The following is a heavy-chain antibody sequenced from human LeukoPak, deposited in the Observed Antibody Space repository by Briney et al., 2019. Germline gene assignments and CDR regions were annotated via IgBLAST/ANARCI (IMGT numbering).Heavy chain of an antibody. CDR2: IYYSGST. V-gene: IGHV4-59*11. CDR3: ARVGMITFGGVIAYYYYYMDV. Sequence: PSETLSLTCTVSGGSISSHYWSWIRQPPGKGLEWIGYIYYSGSTNYNPSLKSRVTISVDTSKNQFSLKLSSVTAADTAVYYCARVGMITFGGVIAYYYYYMDVWGKGTTVTVSS. D-gene: IGHD3-16*02. J-gene: IGHJ6*03. CDR1: GGSISSHY.